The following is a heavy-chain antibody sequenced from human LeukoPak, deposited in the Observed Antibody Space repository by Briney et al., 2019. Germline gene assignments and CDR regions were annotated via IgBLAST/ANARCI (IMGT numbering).Heavy chain of an antibody. CDR2: INHSGNT. V-gene: IGHV4-34*01. CDR1: GGSFSGYY. Sequence: SETLSLTCAVYGGSFSGYYWSWTRQSPGKGLEWFGEINHSGNTNYNPSLKSRVTISVDTSKNQFSLKLSSVTAADTAMYYCARDLDGMDVWGQGTTVTVSS. CDR3: ARDLDGMDV. J-gene: IGHJ6*02.